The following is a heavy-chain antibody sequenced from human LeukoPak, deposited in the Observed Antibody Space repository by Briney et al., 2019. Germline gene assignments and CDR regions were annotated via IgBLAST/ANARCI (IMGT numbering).Heavy chain of an antibody. D-gene: IGHD3-10*01. Sequence: GGSLRLSCAASGFTFGSYAMSWVRQAPGKGLEWVSAISGSDSRTYYTDSVKDRFTISRDNSKNSLYLQMNSLRAEDTALYYCAKNRDPQEMGSGSYYEIDYWGQGTLVTVSS. V-gene: IGHV3-43*02. CDR1: GFTFGSYA. J-gene: IGHJ4*02. CDR2: ISGSDSRT. CDR3: AKNRDPQEMGSGSYYEIDY.